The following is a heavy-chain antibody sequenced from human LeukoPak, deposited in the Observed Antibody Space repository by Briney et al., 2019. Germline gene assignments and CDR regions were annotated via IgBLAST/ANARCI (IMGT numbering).Heavy chain of an antibody. CDR1: GGPISNYF. CDR2: IYTSGST. J-gene: IGHJ4*02. Sequence: SETLSLTCTLSGGPISNYFWNWIRQPVGKGLEWIGRIYTSGSTNYNPSLKSRVTMSIDTSKNQFSLKVISVTAADAAVYYCARAGDGSGSYDNADYDFWGQGILVTVSS. CDR3: ARAGDGSGSYDNADYDF. V-gene: IGHV4-4*07. D-gene: IGHD3-10*01.